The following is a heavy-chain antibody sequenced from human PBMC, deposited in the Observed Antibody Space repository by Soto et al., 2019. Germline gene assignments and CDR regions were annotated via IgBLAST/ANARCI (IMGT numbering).Heavy chain of an antibody. J-gene: IGHJ4*02. V-gene: IGHV3-7*01. CDR3: ARDATGGYFDS. CDR2: INQDGSMK. D-gene: IGHD2-8*02. CDR1: GFTSSAFW. Sequence: GGSPRLSCADSGFTSSAFWMSWVRQAPGKGLEWVANINQDGSMKNSVDSVRGRFTISRDNAKNSLYLQMNGLRAEDTAVYYCARDATGGYFDSWGQGTLVTVSS.